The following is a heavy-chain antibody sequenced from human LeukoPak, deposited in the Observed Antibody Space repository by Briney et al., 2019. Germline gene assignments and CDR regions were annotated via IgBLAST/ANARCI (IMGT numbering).Heavy chain of an antibody. V-gene: IGHV1-69*04. J-gene: IGHJ4*02. CDR2: IIPILGIA. CDR1: GGTFSSYT. D-gene: IGHD2-15*01. CDR3: ARDLLGYCSDGSCSHEY. Sequence: ASVKVSCKASGGTFSSYTISWVRQAPGQGLEWMGRIIPILGIANYAQKFQGRVTITADKSTSTAYMELSSLRSEDTAVYYCARDLLGYCSDGSCSHEYWGQGTLVTVSS.